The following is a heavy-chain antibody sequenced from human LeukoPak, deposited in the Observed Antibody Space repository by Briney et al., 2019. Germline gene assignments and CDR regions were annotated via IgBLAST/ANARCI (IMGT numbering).Heavy chain of an antibody. CDR2: IIPIFGTA. Sequence: SVKVSCKASGGTFSGYAISWVRQAPGQGLEWMGGIIPIFGTANYAQKFQGRVTITADKSTSTAYMELSSLRSEDTAVYYCARVRVNKASIAAAGRSWFDPWGQGTLVTVSS. CDR1: GGTFSGYA. CDR3: ARVRVNKASIAAAGRSWFDP. D-gene: IGHD6-13*01. J-gene: IGHJ5*02. V-gene: IGHV1-69*06.